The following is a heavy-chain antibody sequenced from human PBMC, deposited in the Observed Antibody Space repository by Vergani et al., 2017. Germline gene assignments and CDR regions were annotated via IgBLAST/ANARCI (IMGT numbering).Heavy chain of an antibody. D-gene: IGHD5-18*01. CDR2: MSSSSSDT. CDR1: GFSFSDYY. CDR3: ARGYTASVDY. Sequence: QVQLVESGGGLVKPGGSRRLSCADSGFSFSDYYMSWIRQAPGKGLEWVSYMSSSSSDTNYADSVKGRFTISRDNAKNSLYLQMNSLRVEDTAVYYCARGYTASVDYWGQGTLVTVSS. J-gene: IGHJ4*02. V-gene: IGHV3-11*06.